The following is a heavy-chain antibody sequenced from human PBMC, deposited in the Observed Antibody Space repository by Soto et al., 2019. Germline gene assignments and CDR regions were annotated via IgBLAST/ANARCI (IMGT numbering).Heavy chain of an antibody. CDR3: AKDSPPGSSRSSSRYGWFDP. V-gene: IGHV3-23*01. CDR1: GFTFSSYA. CDR2: ISGSGGST. J-gene: IGHJ5*02. D-gene: IGHD6-13*01. Sequence: EVQLLESGGGLVQPGGSLRLSCAASGFTFSSYAMSWVRQAPGKGLEWVSAISGSGGSTYYADSVKGRFTISRDNSKNTLYLQMNSLRAEDTAVYYCAKDSPPGSSRSSSRYGWFDPWGQGTLVTVSS.